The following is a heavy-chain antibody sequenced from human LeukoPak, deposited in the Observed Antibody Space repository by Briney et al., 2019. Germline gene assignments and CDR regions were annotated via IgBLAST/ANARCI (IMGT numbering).Heavy chain of an antibody. J-gene: IGHJ4*02. V-gene: IGHV3-23*01. CDR1: GFTCSSYA. CDR3: AKVVNAMPSDY. CDR2: ISGSGGST. Sequence: QPGGSLILSCAASGFTCSSYAMSWVRQAPRKGLEWVSAISGSGGSTYYADSVKGRFTMSRDNSKNTLYLQMNSVRAEDTAVYYCAKVVNAMPSDYWGQGTLVTVSS. D-gene: IGHD2-2*01.